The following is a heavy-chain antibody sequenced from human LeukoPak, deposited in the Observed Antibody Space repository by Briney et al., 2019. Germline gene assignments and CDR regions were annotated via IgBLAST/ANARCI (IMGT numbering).Heavy chain of an antibody. CDR1: GLTVSRNY. CDR3: ARVGGH. V-gene: IGHV3-53*01. D-gene: IGHD3-10*01. Sequence: GGSLRLSCAASGLTVSRNYMSWVRQAPGKGPESVSVIYSGGSTYYAESVRGRFTISRDNSKNTLYLQMNSLRVEDTAVYYCARVGGHWGQGTLVTVSS. J-gene: IGHJ4*02. CDR2: IYSGGST.